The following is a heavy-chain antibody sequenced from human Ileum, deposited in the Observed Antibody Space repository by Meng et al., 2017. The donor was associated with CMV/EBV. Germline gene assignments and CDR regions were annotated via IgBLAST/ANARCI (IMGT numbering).Heavy chain of an antibody. CDR1: GDSLTTTTYY. V-gene: IGHV4-39*07. J-gene: IGHJ5*02. D-gene: IGHD1-26*01. Sequence: LQESGPGLVKPSETLSLTCTVSGDSLTTTTYYWGWLRQPPGKGLEWIASIYYSGTTYYNPSLKSRVTISVDTSKNQFSLKVYSVTAADTAIYYCARSRREDWFDPWGQGTLVTVSS. CDR3: ARSRREDWFDP. CDR2: IYYSGTT.